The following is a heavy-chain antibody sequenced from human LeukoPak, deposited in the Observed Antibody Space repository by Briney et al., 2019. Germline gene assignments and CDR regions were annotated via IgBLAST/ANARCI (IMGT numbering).Heavy chain of an antibody. CDR1: GFTFSSYS. CDR2: ISSFSGTI. Sequence: PGGSLRLSCAASGFTFSSYSMNWVRQAPGKGLEWVSHISSFSGTIYYADSVKGRFTISRDNAENSLHLQMNSLRAEDTAVYYCAELGITMIGGVWGKGTTVTISS. V-gene: IGHV3-48*01. D-gene: IGHD3-10*02. J-gene: IGHJ6*04. CDR3: AELGITMIGGV.